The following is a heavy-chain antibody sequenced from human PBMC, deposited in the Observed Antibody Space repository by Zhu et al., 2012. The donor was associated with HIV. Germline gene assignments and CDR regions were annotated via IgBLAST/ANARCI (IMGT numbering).Heavy chain of an antibody. D-gene: IGHD3-22*01. Sequence: QVQLQESGPGLVKPSETLSLTCAVSGYSISSGYYWGWIRQPPGKGLEWIGSIYHSGSTYYNPSLKSRVTISVDTSKNQFSLKLSSVTAADTAVYYCARLGSDYYDSSGRIDYWAREPWSPSPQ. CDR1: GYSISSGYY. CDR3: ARLGSDYYDSSGRIDY. J-gene: IGHJ4*02. V-gene: IGHV4-38-2*01. CDR2: IYHSGST.